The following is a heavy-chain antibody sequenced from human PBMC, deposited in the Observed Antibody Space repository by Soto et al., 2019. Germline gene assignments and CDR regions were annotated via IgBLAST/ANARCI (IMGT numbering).Heavy chain of an antibody. V-gene: IGHV1-18*04. CDR3: ARDLNWNNVLGFDS. D-gene: IGHD1-20*01. Sequence: QLVQSGDEVKKPGASVKVSCRASGYIFDSVGISWLRQVPGQGLEWMGWVSTYSEHTKSVQKFQDRVTLTADTSTSTVHMALRSLRSADTAVYYCARDLNWNNVLGFDSWGQGTLVTVSS. J-gene: IGHJ4*02. CDR2: VSTYSEHT. CDR1: GYIFDSVG.